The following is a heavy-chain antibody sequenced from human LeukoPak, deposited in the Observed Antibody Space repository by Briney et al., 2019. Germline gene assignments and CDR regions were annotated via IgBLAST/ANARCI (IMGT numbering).Heavy chain of an antibody. D-gene: IGHD3-22*01. CDR2: ISGSSSYI. Sequence: PGRSLRLSRSASALTFSSYSTDWVSQPPGNGLELVLSISGSSSYIYHADSVKGRFTITRDNAKNSLYLRMNSLRAEETAVCYCARGPTYYDDSSAYYHVWGERALVTVSS. CDR1: ALTFSSYS. V-gene: IGHV3-21*01. J-gene: IGHJ4*02. CDR3: ARGPTYYDDSSAYYHV.